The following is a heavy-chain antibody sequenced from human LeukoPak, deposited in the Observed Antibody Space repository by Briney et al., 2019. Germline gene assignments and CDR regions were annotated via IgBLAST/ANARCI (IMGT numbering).Heavy chain of an antibody. CDR2: INHSGST. CDR1: GGSISSYY. Sequence: SETLSLTCTVSGGSISSYYWSWIRQPPGKGLEWIGEINHSGSTNYNPSLKSRVTISVDTSKNQFSLKLSSVTAADTAVYYCARPTRGVDYVWGSYRFPNWFDPWGQGTLVTVSS. V-gene: IGHV4-34*01. CDR3: ARPTRGVDYVWGSYRFPNWFDP. D-gene: IGHD3-16*02. J-gene: IGHJ5*02.